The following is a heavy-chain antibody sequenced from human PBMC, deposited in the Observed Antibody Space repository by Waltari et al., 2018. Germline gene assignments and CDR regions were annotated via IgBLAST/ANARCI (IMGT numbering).Heavy chain of an antibody. CDR3: ARGAEYYYDSSGYYYAGAFDI. Sequence: QVQLQESGPGLVKPSETLSLTCTVSGGSISSYYWSWIRQPPGKGLGWIGYVYTSGSTNSHPSLTIQITISVDTSTNQFSLKLSSVTAADTAVYYCARGAEYYYDSSGYYYAGAFDIWGQGTMVTVSS. CDR1: GGSISSYY. D-gene: IGHD3-22*01. J-gene: IGHJ3*02. CDR2: VYTSGST. V-gene: IGHV4-4*09.